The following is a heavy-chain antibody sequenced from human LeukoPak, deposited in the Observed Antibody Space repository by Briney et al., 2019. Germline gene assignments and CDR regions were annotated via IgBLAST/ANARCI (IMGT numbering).Heavy chain of an antibody. J-gene: IGHJ4*02. CDR2: FHSSGYT. CDR3: ARGSRRLADFHY. CDR1: GASVNSSPYY. Sequence: SETLSLTCTVSGASVNSSPYYWGWIRQPPGKGLEWIGSFHSSGYTYYNPSLKRRLTISVGTSDYQFSLNLVSVTAADTAVYYCARGSRRLADFHYWDQGTLVTVSS. V-gene: IGHV4-39*01. D-gene: IGHD1-26*01.